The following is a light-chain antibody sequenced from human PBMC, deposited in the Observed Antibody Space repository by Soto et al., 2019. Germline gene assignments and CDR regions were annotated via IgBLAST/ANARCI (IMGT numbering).Light chain of an antibody. J-gene: IGKJ5*01. CDR3: QHCNNWPIT. CDR1: QSVSSN. V-gene: IGKV3-15*01. CDR2: GTS. Sequence: EIVMTQSPATLSVSPGESVTLSCRASQSVSSNLAWYQQKPGQAPMLLIYGTSTRATGIPARFSGSGSGTEFTLTISSLQSEDFAVYYCQHCNNWPITFGQGTRLEIK.